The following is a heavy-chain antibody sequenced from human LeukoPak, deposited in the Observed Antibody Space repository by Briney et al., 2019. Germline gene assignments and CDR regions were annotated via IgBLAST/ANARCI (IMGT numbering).Heavy chain of an antibody. V-gene: IGHV4-30-4*01. D-gene: IGHD4-17*01. CDR2: MNKKGGT. CDR3: AREHKSYGDYPYYFDS. Sequence: SQTLSLTCTVSSHSISSGDYYWSWIRQPAWKGLEFFVYMNKKGGTFYNPPLKSRFSISIDTSKNQFSLKLTSVTAADTAVYFCAREHKSYGDYPYYFDSWGQGTLVTVSS. CDR1: SHSISSGDYY. J-gene: IGHJ4*02.